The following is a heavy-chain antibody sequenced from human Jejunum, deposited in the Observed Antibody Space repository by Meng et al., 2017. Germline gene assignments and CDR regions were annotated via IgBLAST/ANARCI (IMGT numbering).Heavy chain of an antibody. CDR1: GFTFSTYE. CDR3: ASAPQFTGSPFY. CDR2: ISSSGTPI. V-gene: IGHV3-48*03. Sequence: GESLKISCAASGFTFSTYELTWVRQAPGKGREWVSYISSSGTPICYADSVKGRFTISRDNAKNSLYLQMNSLRAEDTAVYYCASAPQFTGSPFYWGQGALVTVSS. D-gene: IGHD1-26*01. J-gene: IGHJ4*02.